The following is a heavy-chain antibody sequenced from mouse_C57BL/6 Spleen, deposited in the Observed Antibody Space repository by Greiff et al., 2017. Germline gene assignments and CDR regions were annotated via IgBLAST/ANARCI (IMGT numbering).Heavy chain of an antibody. CDR2: IYPGDGDT. J-gene: IGHJ1*03. V-gene: IGHV1-80*01. CDR1: GYAFSSYW. Sequence: VMLVESGAELVKPGASVKISCKASGYAFSSYWMNWVKQRPGKGLEWIGQIYPGDGDTNYNGKFKGKATLTADKSSSTAYMQLSSLTSEDSAVFFCARGNLYWYFDVWGTGTTVTVSS. CDR3: ARGNLYWYFDV.